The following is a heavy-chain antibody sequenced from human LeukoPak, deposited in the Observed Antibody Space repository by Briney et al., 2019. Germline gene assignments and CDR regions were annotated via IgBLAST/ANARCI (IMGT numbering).Heavy chain of an antibody. Sequence: SETLSLTCTVSGGSISSYYWSWIRQPPGKGLEWIGYIYYSGSTNYNPSLKSRVTISVDTSKNQFSLKLSSVTAADTAVYYCARRNDRYYDFWSGYYWASSNWFDPWGQGTLVTVSS. CDR1: GGSISSYY. D-gene: IGHD3-3*01. V-gene: IGHV4-59*08. J-gene: IGHJ5*02. CDR2: IYYSGST. CDR3: ARRNDRYYDFWSGYYWASSNWFDP.